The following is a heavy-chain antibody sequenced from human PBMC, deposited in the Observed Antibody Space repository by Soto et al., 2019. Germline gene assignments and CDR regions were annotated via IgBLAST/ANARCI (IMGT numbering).Heavy chain of an antibody. CDR1: GYTFTSYA. J-gene: IGHJ4*02. D-gene: IGHD3-10*01. Sequence: QVQLVQSGAEVKKPGASVKVSCKACGYTFTSYAMYWVRQAPGQRLEWMGWINAGNGNTKYSQKFQGRVTITRDTSASTAYMELSSLRSEDTAVYYCARWFGELLSFDYWGQGTLVTVSS. CDR2: INAGNGNT. V-gene: IGHV1-3*01. CDR3: ARWFGELLSFDY.